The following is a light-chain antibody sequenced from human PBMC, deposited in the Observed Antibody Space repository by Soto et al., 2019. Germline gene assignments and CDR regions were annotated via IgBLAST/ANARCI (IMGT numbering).Light chain of an antibody. CDR1: NSDVGIYDF. CDR3: ISYTSDDVRYV. Sequence: QSDLTQPACVSGTPGQSITISCTGSNSDVGIYDFVSWYQHHPGRAPKLIVSEVSHRPSGVSNRFSGSKSGNTASLTISGLQSEDEADYYCISYTSDDVRYVFGTGTKVTVL. J-gene: IGLJ1*01. CDR2: EVS. V-gene: IGLV2-14*01.